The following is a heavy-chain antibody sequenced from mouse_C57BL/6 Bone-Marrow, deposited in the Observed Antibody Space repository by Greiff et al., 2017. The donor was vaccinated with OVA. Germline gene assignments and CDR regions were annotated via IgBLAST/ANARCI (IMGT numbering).Heavy chain of an antibody. J-gene: IGHJ3*01. CDR1: GYTFTSYD. CDR3: ARRDGAAWFAY. D-gene: IGHD3-3*01. V-gene: IGHV1-85*01. CDR2: IYPRDGST. Sequence: VKLVESGPELVKPGASVKLSCKASGYTFTSYDINWVKQRPGQGLEWIGWIYPRDGSTKYNEKFKGKATLTVDTSSSTAYMELHSLTSEDSAVYFCARRDGAAWFAYWGQGTLVTVSA.